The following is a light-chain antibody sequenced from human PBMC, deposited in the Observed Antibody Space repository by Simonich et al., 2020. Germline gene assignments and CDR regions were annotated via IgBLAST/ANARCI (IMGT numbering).Light chain of an antibody. V-gene: IGLV2-14*01. J-gene: IGLJ3*02. Sequence: QSALTQPASVSGSPGQSLTISCTGTSRDVGGYKYVSWYQQPPGKAPKLMIYDVRKRPSGVSNRISGSKSGNTASLTISGLQAEDEADYYCSSYTSSSTWVFGGGTKLTVL. CDR2: DVR. CDR1: SRDVGGYKY. CDR3: SSYTSSSTWV.